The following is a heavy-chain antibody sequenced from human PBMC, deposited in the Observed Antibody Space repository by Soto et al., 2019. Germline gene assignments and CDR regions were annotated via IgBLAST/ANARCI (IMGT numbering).Heavy chain of an antibody. J-gene: IGHJ6*02. D-gene: IGHD3-10*01. Sequence: ASVKVSCKASGYTFTSYGMNWVRQAPGQGLEWMGWINTNTGNPTYAQGFTGRFVFSLDTSVSTAYLQICSLKAEGTAVYYCARDGYYYGSGSYYYYYYGMDVWG. CDR2: INTNTGNP. V-gene: IGHV7-4-1*01. CDR1: GYTFTSYG. CDR3: ARDGYYYGSGSYYYYYYGMDV.